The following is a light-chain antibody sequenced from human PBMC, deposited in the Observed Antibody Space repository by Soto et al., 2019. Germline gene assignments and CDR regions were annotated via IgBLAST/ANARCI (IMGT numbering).Light chain of an antibody. Sequence: NFMLTQPHSVSESPGKTVTISCTRSSGSIASNYVQWYQQRPGSAPTTVIYDDNQRPSGVPDRFSGSIDSSSNSASLTIPGLKTEDEADYYCQSYDSSNQVFGTGTKVTVL. J-gene: IGLJ1*01. CDR1: SGSIASNY. V-gene: IGLV6-57*03. CDR3: QSYDSSNQV. CDR2: DDN.